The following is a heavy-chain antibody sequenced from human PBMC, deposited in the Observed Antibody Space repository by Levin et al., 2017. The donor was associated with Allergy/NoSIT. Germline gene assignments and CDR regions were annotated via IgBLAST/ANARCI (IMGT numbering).Heavy chain of an antibody. J-gene: IGHJ5*02. V-gene: IGHV4-30-4*01. CDR1: GGSISSGDYY. CDR3: ARGLGAMVRGIAWFDP. D-gene: IGHD3-10*01. CDR2: IYYSGST. Sequence: SETLSLTCTVSGGSISSGDYYWSWIRQPPGKGLEWIGYIYYSGSTYYNPSLKSRVTISVDTSKNQFSLKLSSVTAADTAVYYCARGLGAMVRGIAWFDPWGQGTLVTVSS.